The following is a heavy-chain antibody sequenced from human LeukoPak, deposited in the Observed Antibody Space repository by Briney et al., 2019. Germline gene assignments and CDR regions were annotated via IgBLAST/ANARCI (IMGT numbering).Heavy chain of an antibody. CDR1: GYTFPSYY. Sequence: ASVKVSCKASGYTFPSYYMHWVRQAPGQGLEWMGVINPSGGNTNSAQKFQGRVTMTRNTSISTAYMELSSLRSEDTAVYYCAREGDILTGYYLEDAFDIWGQGTMVTVSS. V-gene: IGHV1-46*01. CDR3: AREGDILTGYYLEDAFDI. CDR2: INPSGGNT. J-gene: IGHJ3*02. D-gene: IGHD3-9*01.